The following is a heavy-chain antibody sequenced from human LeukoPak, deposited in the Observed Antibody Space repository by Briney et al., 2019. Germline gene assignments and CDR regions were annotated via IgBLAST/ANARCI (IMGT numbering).Heavy chain of an antibody. CDR1: GFTFDDYA. D-gene: IGHD2-21*02. Sequence: GGSLRLSCAASGFTFDDYAMHWVRQAPGKGLEWVSGISWNSGKIAYADSVKGRFTISRDNAKSSLYLQINSLRAEDMALYYCAKDIGDYRAFDMWGQGTMVTVSS. CDR3: AKDIGDYRAFDM. CDR2: ISWNSGKI. V-gene: IGHV3-9*03. J-gene: IGHJ3*02.